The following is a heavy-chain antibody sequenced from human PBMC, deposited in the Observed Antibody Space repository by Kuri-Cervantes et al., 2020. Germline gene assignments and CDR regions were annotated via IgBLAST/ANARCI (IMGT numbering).Heavy chain of an antibody. J-gene: IGHJ6*03. Sequence: GESLKISCAASGFTFSSYGMHWVRQAPGKGLEWVAVIWYDGSNKYYADSVKGRLTISRDNSKNTLYLQVNSLRAEDTAVYYCARDGAGRGHYYYMDVWGKGTTVTVSS. D-gene: IGHD6-13*01. V-gene: IGHV3-33*01. CDR2: IWYDGSNK. CDR3: ARDGAGRGHYYYMDV. CDR1: GFTFSSYG.